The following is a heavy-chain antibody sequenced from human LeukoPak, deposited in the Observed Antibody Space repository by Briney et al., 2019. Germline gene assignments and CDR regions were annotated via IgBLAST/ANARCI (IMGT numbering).Heavy chain of an antibody. D-gene: IGHD3-22*01. J-gene: IGHJ4*02. Sequence: PGGSLRLSCAASGFTFDDYAMHWVRQAPGKGLEWVSGISWNSGSIGYADSVKGRFTISRDNAKNSLYLQMNSLRAEDTALYYCTKGGNFYDGSGYYYAPPFDYWGQGTLVTVSS. CDR1: GFTFDDYA. CDR3: TKGGNFYDGSGYYYAPPFDY. CDR2: ISWNSGSI. V-gene: IGHV3-9*01.